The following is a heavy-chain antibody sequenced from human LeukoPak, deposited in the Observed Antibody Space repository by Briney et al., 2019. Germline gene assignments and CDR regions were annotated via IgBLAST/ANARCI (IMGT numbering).Heavy chain of an antibody. Sequence: SETLSLTCTVSGGSISSYYWSWIRQPAGKGLEWIGRIYTSGSTNYNPSLKSRVTMSVDTSKNQFSLKLSSVTAADTAVYYCAREHYYDSSGYSVFDYWGQGTLVTVSS. V-gene: IGHV4-4*07. CDR3: AREHYYDSSGYSVFDY. D-gene: IGHD3-22*01. CDR1: GGSISSYY. CDR2: IYTSGST. J-gene: IGHJ4*02.